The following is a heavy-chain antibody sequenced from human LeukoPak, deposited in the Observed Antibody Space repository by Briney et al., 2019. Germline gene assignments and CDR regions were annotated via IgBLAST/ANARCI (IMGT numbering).Heavy chain of an antibody. Sequence: SATLSLSCTVSGYSISSGYCWGWLRQPPGKGRKWIGCIYHSGSTYYNPSLKSRVTISVDTSKNHFPLQLSSVTAADTAVYYCARDPMTTGSGPVDWFDPWGQGTLVTVSS. CDR3: ARDPMTTGSGPVDWFDP. J-gene: IGHJ5*02. CDR1: GYSISSGYC. V-gene: IGHV4-38-2*02. CDR2: IYHSGST. D-gene: IGHD4-11*01.